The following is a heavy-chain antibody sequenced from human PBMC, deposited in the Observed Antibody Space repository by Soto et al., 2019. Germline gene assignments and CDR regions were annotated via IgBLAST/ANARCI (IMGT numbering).Heavy chain of an antibody. CDR2: MNPNSGDT. CDR1: FTSYD. V-gene: IGHV1-8*01. CDR3: ARGPGSSAWRFSYYYMDV. D-gene: IGHD6-19*01. Sequence: QVQLVQSGAEVKKPGASVKVSCTFTSYDINWVRQAPGQGLEWMAWMNPNSGDTRYAQKLQGRVTMTRNTSSFTAYMELSSLRSEDTAVYYCARGPGSSAWRFSYYYMDVWGQGTTVTVSS. J-gene: IGHJ6*02.